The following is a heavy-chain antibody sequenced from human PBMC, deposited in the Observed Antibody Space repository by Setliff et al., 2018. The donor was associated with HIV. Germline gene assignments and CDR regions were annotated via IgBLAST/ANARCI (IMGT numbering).Heavy chain of an antibody. V-gene: IGHV4-61*02. CDR1: GGSISSDTYH. Sequence: SETLSLTCTVSGGSISSDTYHYSWIRQPAGKGLEWIGRLHLSGDTNYNPSLKSRVTMSIDTSKNQFSLKLSSVTAADTAVYYCARDNSYYYGSGSHYWYGMDVWGQGTTVTVSS. CDR3: ARDNSYYYGSGSHYWYGMDV. D-gene: IGHD3-10*01. CDR2: LHLSGDT. J-gene: IGHJ6*01.